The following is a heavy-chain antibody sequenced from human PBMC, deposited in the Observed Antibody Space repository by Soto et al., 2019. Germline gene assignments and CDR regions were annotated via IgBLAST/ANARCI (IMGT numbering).Heavy chain of an antibody. CDR2: IYYSGST. CDR1: GGSISSSSYY. Sequence: LSLTCTVSGGSISSSSYYWGWIRQPPGKGLEWIGSIYYSGSTYYNPSLKSRVTISVDTSKNQFSLKLSSVTAADTAVYYCARHGGYCGGDCKYYFDYWGQGTLVTVSS. V-gene: IGHV4-39*01. D-gene: IGHD2-21*02. J-gene: IGHJ4*02. CDR3: ARHGGYCGGDCKYYFDY.